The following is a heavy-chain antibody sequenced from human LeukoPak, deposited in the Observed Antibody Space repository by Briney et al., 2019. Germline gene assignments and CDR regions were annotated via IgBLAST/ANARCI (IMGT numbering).Heavy chain of an antibody. J-gene: IGHJ4*02. CDR3: ARDPTYYYDSSGERVEGYFDY. CDR2: ISRSSSTI. V-gene: IGHV3-48*04. CDR1: GFTFSKYS. Sequence: GSLRLSCAASGFTFSKYSMNWIRQAPGKGLEWVSYISRSSSTIYYADSVKGRFTISRDNAKNSLYLQMNSPRAEDTAVYYCARDPTYYYDSSGERVEGYFDYWGQGTLVTVSS. D-gene: IGHD3-22*01.